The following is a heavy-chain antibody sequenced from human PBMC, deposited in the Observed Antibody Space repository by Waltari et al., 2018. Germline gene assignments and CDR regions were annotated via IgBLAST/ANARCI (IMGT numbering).Heavy chain of an antibody. D-gene: IGHD6-13*01. CDR2: INHSGST. CDR1: GGSFSGYY. Sequence: QVQLQQWGAGLLKPSETLSLTCAVYGGSFSGYYWSWIRQPPGKGLEWIGEINHSGSTNYNPSLKSRVTISVDTSKNQFSLKLSSVTAADTAVYYCARRSQQLNWFDPWGQGTLVTVSS. V-gene: IGHV4-34*01. J-gene: IGHJ5*02. CDR3: ARRSQQLNWFDP.